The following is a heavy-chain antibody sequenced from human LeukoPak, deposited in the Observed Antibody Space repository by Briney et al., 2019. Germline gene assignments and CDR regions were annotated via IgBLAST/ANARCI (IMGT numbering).Heavy chain of an antibody. D-gene: IGHD7-27*01. J-gene: IGHJ3*01. CDR2: LNWNGDKT. CDR1: GFRFDDNG. CDR3: AREGATGDQDAFDL. Sequence: GGSLRLSCAAPGFRFDDNGMNWVRQAPGKGLEWVAGLNWNGDKTGYADSVKGRFIVSRDNRKNSLHLQMNSLRAEDTALYYCAREGATGDQDAFDLWGQGTMVIVSS. V-gene: IGHV3-20*04.